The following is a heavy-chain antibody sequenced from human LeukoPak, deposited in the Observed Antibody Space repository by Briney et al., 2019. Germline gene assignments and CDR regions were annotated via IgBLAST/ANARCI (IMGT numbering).Heavy chain of an antibody. J-gene: IGHJ6*02. CDR3: TRDIPAAAGYYYGMDV. CDR1: GFTFGDYA. CDR2: IRSKAYGGTT. D-gene: IGHD6-13*01. Sequence: GGSLRLSCAASGFTFGDYAMSWVRQAPGKGLGWVGFIRSKAYGGTTEYAASVKGRFTISRDDSESIAYLQMNSLKTEDTAVYYCTRDIPAAAGYYYGMDVWGQGTTVTVSS. V-gene: IGHV3-49*04.